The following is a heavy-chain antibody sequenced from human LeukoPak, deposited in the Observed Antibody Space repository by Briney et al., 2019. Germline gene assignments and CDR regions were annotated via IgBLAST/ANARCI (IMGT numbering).Heavy chain of an antibody. CDR1: GFTFSSYA. V-gene: IGHV3-23*01. J-gene: IGHJ4*02. CDR2: ISTRGGTT. D-gene: IGHD1-26*01. Sequence: GGSLRLSCAASGFTFSSYAMNWVRQAPGKGLEWVSAISTRGGTTYYADSVKGRFTISRDDSKNTLYLQINSLRVEDTAVYYCAKDRWVGATISHYFDYWGQGTLVTVSS. CDR3: AKDRWVGATISHYFDY.